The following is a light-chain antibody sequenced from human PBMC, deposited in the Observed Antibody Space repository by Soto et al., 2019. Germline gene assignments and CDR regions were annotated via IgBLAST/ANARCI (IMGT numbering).Light chain of an antibody. CDR1: SSDVGSYNL. J-gene: IGLJ1*01. CDR2: EGS. Sequence: QSAMTQPAAVSGSPGQSITISCTGTSSDVGSYNLVSWYQQHPGKAPKLMIYEGSKRPSGVSNRFSGSKSGNTASLTISGLQAEDEADYYCCSYAGSTTYVLGTGTEVTVL. CDR3: CSYAGSTTYV. V-gene: IGLV2-23*01.